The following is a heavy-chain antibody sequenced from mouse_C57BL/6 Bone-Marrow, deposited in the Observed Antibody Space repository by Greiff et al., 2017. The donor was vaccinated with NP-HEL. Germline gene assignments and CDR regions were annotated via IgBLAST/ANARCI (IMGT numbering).Heavy chain of an antibody. CDR2: IWRGGST. CDR1: GFSLTSYG. D-gene: IGHD1-1*01. J-gene: IGHJ4*01. V-gene: IGHV2-5*01. Sequence: VQRVESGPGLVQPSQSLSITCTVSGFSLTSYGVHWVRQSPGKGLEWLGVIWRGGSTDYNAAFMSRLSTPKDNSKSQAFFKMNSLQADDTAIYYCAKNQGYYGSPPYYYAMDYWGQGTSVTVSS. CDR3: AKNQGYYGSPPYYYAMDY.